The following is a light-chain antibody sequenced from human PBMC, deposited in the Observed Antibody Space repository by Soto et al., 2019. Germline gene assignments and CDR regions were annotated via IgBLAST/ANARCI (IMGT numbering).Light chain of an antibody. CDR1: QSVSSLY. CDR2: GAT. V-gene: IGKV3-20*01. Sequence: EIVLTQSPGTLSLSPGERATLSCRASQSVSSLYLAWYQQKPGQAPRLLIYGATSGATVLPDRFSGSGSGTDFTLTISRLEPEDLAVYYCQQYSSPPYTFGPGTKLEIK. CDR3: QQYSSPPYT. J-gene: IGKJ2*01.